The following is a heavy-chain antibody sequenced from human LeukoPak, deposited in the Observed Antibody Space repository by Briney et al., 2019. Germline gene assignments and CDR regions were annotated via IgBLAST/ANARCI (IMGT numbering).Heavy chain of an antibody. Sequence: GGSLRLSCAASGFTFSSYWMHWVRQAPGKGLVWVSRINNGGSSTSYADSVRGRFSISRDNAKNTLYLQMNSLRAEDTAVYYCARGLSGYASSLGYWGQGTLVTVSA. D-gene: IGHD6-6*01. V-gene: IGHV3-74*01. CDR2: INNGGSST. CDR3: ARGLSGYASSLGY. CDR1: GFTFSSYW. J-gene: IGHJ4*02.